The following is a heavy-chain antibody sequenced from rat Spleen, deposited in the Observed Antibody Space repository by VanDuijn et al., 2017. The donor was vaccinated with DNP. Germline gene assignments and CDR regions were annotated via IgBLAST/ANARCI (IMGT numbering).Heavy chain of an antibody. Sequence: EVQLVESGGGLVQPGRSLKLSCAASGFTFSNSDMAWVRQAPTKSLEWVASIGSAAYAPYYGDSVKGRFTISRDNAKSTLYLQMNSLRSEDMATYYCVRWNSGHFDYWGQGVMVTVSS. V-gene: IGHV5S23*01. CDR2: IGSAAYAP. J-gene: IGHJ2*01. D-gene: IGHD4-3*01. CDR3: VRWNSGHFDY. CDR1: GFTFSNSD.